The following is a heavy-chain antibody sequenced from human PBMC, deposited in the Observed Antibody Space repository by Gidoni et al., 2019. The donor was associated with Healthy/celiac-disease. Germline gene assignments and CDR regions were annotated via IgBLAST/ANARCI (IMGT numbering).Heavy chain of an antibody. CDR2: IKQDGSEK. D-gene: IGHD3-10*01. Sequence: EVQLVESGGGLVQPGGSLRLSCAASGFTFSSYWMSWVRQAQGKGLEWVANIKQDGSEKYYVDSVKGRFTISRDNAKNSLYLQMNSLRAVDTAVYYCARPGSGSYPDAFDIWGQGTMVTVSS. V-gene: IGHV3-7*04. CDR1: GFTFSSYW. J-gene: IGHJ3*02. CDR3: ARPGSGSYPDAFDI.